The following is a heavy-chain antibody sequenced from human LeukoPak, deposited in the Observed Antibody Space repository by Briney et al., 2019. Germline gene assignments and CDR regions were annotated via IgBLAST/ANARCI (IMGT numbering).Heavy chain of an antibody. CDR1: GFTFDDYA. V-gene: IGHV3-9*01. D-gene: IGHD2-2*01. Sequence: GGSLRLSCAASGFTFDDYAMHWVRQAPGKGLEWVSGISWNSGSIGYADSVKGRFTISRDNSKNTLYLQMNSLRAEDTAVYYCAKDRVGSVPAAHYFDYWGQGTLVTVSS. CDR3: AKDRVGSVPAAHYFDY. CDR2: ISWNSGSI. J-gene: IGHJ4*02.